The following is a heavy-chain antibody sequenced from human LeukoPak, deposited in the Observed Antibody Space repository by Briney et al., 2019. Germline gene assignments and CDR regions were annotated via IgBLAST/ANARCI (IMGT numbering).Heavy chain of an antibody. J-gene: IGHJ6*03. CDR2: VYYSGTA. D-gene: IGHD2-21*02. V-gene: IGHV4-39*07. Sequence: SETLSLTCTVSGDSISRSSHYWGWIRQPPGRGLEWIGSVYYSGTASYNPSLESRVTISVDTSKNQFSLKLSSVTAADTAIFYCARAARKTVTGIKAGGGNYYSYYMDVWGKGTTVTVSS. CDR3: ARAARKTVTGIKAGGGNYYSYYMDV. CDR1: GDSISRSSHY.